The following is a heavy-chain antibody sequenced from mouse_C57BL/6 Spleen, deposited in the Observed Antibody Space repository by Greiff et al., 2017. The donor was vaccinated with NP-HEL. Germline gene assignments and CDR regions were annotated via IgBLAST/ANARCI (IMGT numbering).Heavy chain of an antibody. V-gene: IGHV1-7*01. CDR2: INPSSGYI. Sequence: QVQLKESGAELAKPGASVKLSCKASGYTFTSYWMHWVKQRPGQGLEWIGYINPSSGYIKYNQKFKDKATLTADKTSSTAYMQLSSLTYEDSGVYYSARNDCDGRGLFAYWGQGTLVTVSA. J-gene: IGHJ3*01. CDR3: ARNDCDGRGLFAY. D-gene: IGHD2-4*01. CDR1: GYTFTSYW.